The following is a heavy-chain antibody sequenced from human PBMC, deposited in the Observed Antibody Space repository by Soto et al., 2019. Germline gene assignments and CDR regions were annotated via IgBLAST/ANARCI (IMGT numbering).Heavy chain of an antibody. CDR2: ISGSGGST. Sequence: GGSLRLSCAASGFTFSSYAMSWVRQAPGKGLEWVSAISGSGGSTYYADSVKGRFTISRDNSKNTLYLQMNSLRAEDTAVYYCAKDLGRYCSGGSCYRKAFDIWGQGTMVTVSS. CDR1: GFTFSSYA. J-gene: IGHJ3*02. V-gene: IGHV3-23*01. D-gene: IGHD2-15*01. CDR3: AKDLGRYCSGGSCYRKAFDI.